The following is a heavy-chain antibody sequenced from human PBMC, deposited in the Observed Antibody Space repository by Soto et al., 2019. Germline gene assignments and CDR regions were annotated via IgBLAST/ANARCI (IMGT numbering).Heavy chain of an antibody. D-gene: IGHD3-3*01. J-gene: IGHJ4*02. CDR1: GDSVSSNSAA. Sequence: PPQTLSLTCVISGDSVSSNSAAWNWIRQSPSRGLEWLGRTYYRSKWYNDYAVSVKSRITINPDTSKNQFSLQLNSVTPEDTAVYYCARERTYYDFWSGYPEDFDYWGQGTLVTVSS. CDR2: TYYRSKWYN. CDR3: ARERTYYDFWSGYPEDFDY. V-gene: IGHV6-1*01.